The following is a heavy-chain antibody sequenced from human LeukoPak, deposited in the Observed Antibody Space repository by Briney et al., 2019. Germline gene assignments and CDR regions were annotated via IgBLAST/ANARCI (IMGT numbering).Heavy chain of an antibody. CDR3: ARDEYDILTGYSLDY. CDR1: GFTFSSYE. CDR2: ISSSGSTI. V-gene: IGHV3-48*03. Sequence: GGSLRLSCAASGFTFSSYEMNWVRQAPGKGLEWVSYISSSGSTIYYADSVKGRFTTSRDNAKNSLYLQMNSLRAEDTAVYYCARDEYDILTGYSLDYWGQGTLVTVSS. D-gene: IGHD3-9*01. J-gene: IGHJ4*02.